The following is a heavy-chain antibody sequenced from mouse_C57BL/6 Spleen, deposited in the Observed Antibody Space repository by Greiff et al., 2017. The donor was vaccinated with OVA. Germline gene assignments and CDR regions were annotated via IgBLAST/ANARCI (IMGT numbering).Heavy chain of an antibody. D-gene: IGHD1-1*01. J-gene: IGHJ1*03. V-gene: IGHV1-54*01. Sequence: VQLQQSGAELVRPGTSVKVSCKASGYAFTNYLIEWVKQRPGQGLEWIGVINPGSGGTNYNEKFKGKATLTADKSSSTAYMQLSSLTSEDSAVYFCARDYGSSYWYFDAWGTGTTVTVSS. CDR3: ARDYGSSYWYFDA. CDR2: INPGSGGT. CDR1: GYAFTNYL.